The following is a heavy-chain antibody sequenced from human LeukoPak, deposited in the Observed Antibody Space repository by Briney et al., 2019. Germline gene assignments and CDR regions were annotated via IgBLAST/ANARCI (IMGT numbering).Heavy chain of an antibody. V-gene: IGHV4-34*01. D-gene: IGHD2-2*02. CDR2: INHSGST. Sequence: SETLSLTCAVYGGSFSGYYWSWIRQPPGKGMEWIGEINHSGSTNYNPSLKSRVTISVDTSKNQFSLKLSSVTAADTAVYYCARGRARYCSSTSCYRYYYYMDVWGKGTTVTVSS. J-gene: IGHJ6*03. CDR1: GGSFSGYY. CDR3: ARGRARYCSSTSCYRYYYYMDV.